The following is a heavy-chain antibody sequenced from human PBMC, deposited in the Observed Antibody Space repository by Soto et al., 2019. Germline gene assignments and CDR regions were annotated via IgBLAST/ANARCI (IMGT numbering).Heavy chain of an antibody. D-gene: IGHD6-19*01. Sequence: SQTLSLTCAISGDSVSSNSAAWNWIRQSPSRGLEWLGRTYYRSKWYNDYAVSVKSRITINPDTSKNQFSLQLNSVTPEDTAVYYCARVGLGGWQNYYYGMDVWGQGTTVTVSS. CDR2: TYYRSKWYN. V-gene: IGHV6-1*01. J-gene: IGHJ6*02. CDR1: GDSVSSNSAA. CDR3: ARVGLGGWQNYYYGMDV.